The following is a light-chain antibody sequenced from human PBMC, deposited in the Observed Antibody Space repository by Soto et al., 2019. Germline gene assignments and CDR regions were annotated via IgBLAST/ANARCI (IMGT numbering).Light chain of an antibody. CDR3: QQRSNWPPWT. Sequence: IVLTQSPATLSLSPGERATLTWRASQSVSSYLAWYQKKPGQAPRLLIFDASNRATGIPARFSGSGSGTDLTLTISSLETEYYAVYYCQQRSNWPPWTFGQGTKVDIK. CDR1: QSVSSY. V-gene: IGKV3-11*01. J-gene: IGKJ1*01. CDR2: DAS.